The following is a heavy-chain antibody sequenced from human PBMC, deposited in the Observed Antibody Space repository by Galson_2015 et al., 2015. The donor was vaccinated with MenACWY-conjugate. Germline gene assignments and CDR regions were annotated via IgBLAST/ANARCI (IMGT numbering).Heavy chain of an antibody. CDR3: ARAARRTSIVTAPYGLDV. J-gene: IGHJ6*02. CDR2: INAGNGNT. V-gene: IGHV1-3*01. CDR1: GYTFTNYA. Sequence: SCKASGYTFTNYAMHWVRQAPGQRLEWMGWINAGNGNTKYSQKFQGRVTITRDTSASTAFMELSRLRSEDTAVYYCARAARRTSIVTAPYGLDVWGQGTTVTVSS. D-gene: IGHD1-26*01.